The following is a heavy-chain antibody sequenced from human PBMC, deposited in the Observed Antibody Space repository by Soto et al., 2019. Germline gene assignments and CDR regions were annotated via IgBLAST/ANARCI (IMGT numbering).Heavy chain of an antibody. CDR3: ARHRTPSSSWPNWFDP. CDR1: GYSLTSYW. V-gene: IGHV5-51*01. Sequence: GESLKISCKGSGYSLTSYWISWVRQMPGKGLEWMGIIYPGDSDTRYSPSFQGQVTISADKSISTAYLQWSSLKASDTAMYYCARHRTPSSSWPNWFDPWGQGTLVTV. D-gene: IGHD6-13*01. J-gene: IGHJ5*02. CDR2: IYPGDSDT.